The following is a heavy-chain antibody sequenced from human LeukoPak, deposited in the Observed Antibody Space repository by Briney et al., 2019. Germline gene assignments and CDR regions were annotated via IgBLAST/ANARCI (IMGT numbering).Heavy chain of an antibody. J-gene: IGHJ4*02. CDR2: IYSGGST. Sequence: GGSLRLSCAASGFTVSSNYMSWVRQAPGKGLEWVSVIYSGGSTYYADSVKGRFTISRHNSKNTLYLQMNSLRAEDTAVYYCARGQGGYYSFSDYWGQGTLVTVSS. D-gene: IGHD3-3*01. CDR3: ARGQGGYYSFSDY. CDR1: GFTVSSNY. V-gene: IGHV3-53*04.